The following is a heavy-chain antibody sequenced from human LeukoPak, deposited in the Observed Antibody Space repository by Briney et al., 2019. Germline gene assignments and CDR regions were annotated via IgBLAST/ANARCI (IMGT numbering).Heavy chain of an antibody. Sequence: GASVKVSCKASGYTFTSYDINWVRQAPGQGLEWMGWMNPKSGDTGYTQKFQGRVTMTRNTSISTVYMELSSLRSEDTAVYYCAREGGSSSWYWGPYYYYYMDVWGKGTTVTVSS. CDR1: GYTFTSYD. CDR3: AREGGSSSWYWGPYYYYYMDV. D-gene: IGHD6-13*01. V-gene: IGHV1-8*01. CDR2: MNPKSGDT. J-gene: IGHJ6*03.